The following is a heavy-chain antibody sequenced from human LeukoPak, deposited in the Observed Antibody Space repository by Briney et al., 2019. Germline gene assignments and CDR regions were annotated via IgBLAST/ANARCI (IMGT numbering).Heavy chain of an antibody. Sequence: PGGSLRLSCAASGFTCSSFAMSWVRQAPGKGLEWVSGISGSGSTTYYADSVKGRFTISRDNSKNTLYLQMNSLRAEDTAVYYCAKDAWKRFDYWGHGTLVTVSS. CDR3: AKDAWKRFDY. CDR1: GFTCSSFA. V-gene: IGHV3-23*01. CDR2: ISGSGSTT. J-gene: IGHJ4*01. D-gene: IGHD1-1*01.